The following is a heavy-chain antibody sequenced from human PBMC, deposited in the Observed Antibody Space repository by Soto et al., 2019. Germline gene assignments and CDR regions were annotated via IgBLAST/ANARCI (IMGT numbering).Heavy chain of an antibody. D-gene: IGHD3-10*01. CDR1: GGTFSSYA. CDR2: IIPIFGTA. CDR3: ARPDSGGSKLWFGEPYGMDV. J-gene: IGHJ6*02. V-gene: IGHV1-69*13. Sequence: SVKVSCKASGGTFSSYAISWVRQAPGQGLEWMGGIIPIFGTASYAQKFQGRVTITADESTSTAYMELSSLRSEDTAVYYCARPDSGGSKLWFGEPYGMDVWGQGTTVTVSS.